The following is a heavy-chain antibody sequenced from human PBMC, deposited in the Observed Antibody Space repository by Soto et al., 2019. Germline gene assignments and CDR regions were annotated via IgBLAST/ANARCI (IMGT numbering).Heavy chain of an antibody. CDR2: VNPNSGNT. Sequence: QVQLVQSGAEVKKPGASVKVSCKASGYTFTSLDINWVRQATGQGLEWMGWVNPNSGNTGYAQKFQGRVTMTRNTATSTADMELSSLRSEDTAVYYCAWAFGDYDYWGQGTLVTVSS. CDR1: GYTFTSLD. D-gene: IGHD4-17*01. V-gene: IGHV1-8*01. J-gene: IGHJ4*02. CDR3: AWAFGDYDY.